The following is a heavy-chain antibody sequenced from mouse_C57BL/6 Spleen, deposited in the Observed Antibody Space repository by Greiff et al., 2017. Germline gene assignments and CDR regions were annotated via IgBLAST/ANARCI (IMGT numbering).Heavy chain of an antibody. Sequence: EVKVVESGGGLVKPGGSLKLSCAASGFTFSDYGMHWVRQAPEKGLEWVAYISSGSSTIYYADTVKGRFTISRDNAKNTLFLQMTSLRSEDTAMYYCARQGGSSPRYFDVWGTGTTVTVSS. CDR2: ISSGSSTI. J-gene: IGHJ1*03. V-gene: IGHV5-17*01. CDR1: GFTFSDYG. D-gene: IGHD1-1*01. CDR3: ARQGGSSPRYFDV.